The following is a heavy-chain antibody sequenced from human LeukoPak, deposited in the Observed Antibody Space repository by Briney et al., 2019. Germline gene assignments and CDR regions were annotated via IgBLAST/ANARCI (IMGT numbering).Heavy chain of an antibody. V-gene: IGHV4-61*02. CDR2: IYTSGST. CDR3: ARDVDTAMEYYFDY. Sequence: PSQTLSLICTVSGGSISSGSYYWSWIRQPAGKGLEWIGRIYTSGSTNYNPSLKSRVTISVDTSKNQFSLKLSSVTAADTAVYYCARDVDTAMEYYFDYWGQGTLVTVSS. J-gene: IGHJ4*02. D-gene: IGHD5-18*01. CDR1: GGSISSGSYY.